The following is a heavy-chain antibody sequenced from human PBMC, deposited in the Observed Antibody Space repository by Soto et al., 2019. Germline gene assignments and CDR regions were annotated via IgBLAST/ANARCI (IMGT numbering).Heavy chain of an antibody. V-gene: IGHV4-31*03. D-gene: IGHD3-16*01. J-gene: IGHJ4*02. CDR1: GGSISSGGYY. CDR3: ASGPPFH. CDR2: IYDGGCT. Sequence: TLSPTCTVSGGSISSGGYYWSGILQHPGKGLECIGDIYDGGCTYYNPSLKSRVTISVDTSKNQFSLKLSSVTAADTAVYYCASGPPFHWGQGTLVTVSS.